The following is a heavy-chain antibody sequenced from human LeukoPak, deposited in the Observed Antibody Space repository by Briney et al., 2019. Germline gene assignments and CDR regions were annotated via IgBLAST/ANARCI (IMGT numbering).Heavy chain of an antibody. Sequence: GGSLRLSCAASGFTVSSNYMSWVRQAPGKGLEWVSVIYSGGSTYYADSVKGRFTISRDNSKNTLYLQRNSLRAEDTAVYYCAREELVALDYWGQGTLVTVSS. D-gene: IGHD2-8*02. V-gene: IGHV3-66*01. J-gene: IGHJ4*02. CDR3: AREELVALDY. CDR2: IYSGGST. CDR1: GFTVSSNY.